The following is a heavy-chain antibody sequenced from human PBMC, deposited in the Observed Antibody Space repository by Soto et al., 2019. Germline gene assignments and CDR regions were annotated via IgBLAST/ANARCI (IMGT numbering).Heavy chain of an antibody. J-gene: IGHJ4*02. CDR1: GFTFSSYA. CDR2: ISYDGSNK. D-gene: IGHD6-6*01. V-gene: IGHV3-30-3*01. CDR3: ARDPRPHGPFDY. Sequence: SLRLSCAASGFTFSSYAMHWVRQAPGKGLEWVAVISYDGSNKYYADSVKGRFTISRDNSKNTPYLQMNSLRAEDTAVYYCARDPRPHGPFDYWGQGTLVTVSS.